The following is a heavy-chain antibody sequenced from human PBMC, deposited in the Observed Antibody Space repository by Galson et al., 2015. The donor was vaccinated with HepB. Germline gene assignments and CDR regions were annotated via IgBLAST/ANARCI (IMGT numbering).Heavy chain of an antibody. Sequence: SLRLSCAASGFTFSFYTMHWVRQAPGRGLEWVSSITGNSESTHYADSVKGRFTISRDNADNLVYVEMNGLRAEDTAVYYYVKDLGRVRHVRGYWGQGTLVTVSS. J-gene: IGHJ4*02. CDR2: ITGNSEST. V-gene: IGHV3-21*06. D-gene: IGHD6-6*01. CDR1: GFTFSFYT. CDR3: VKDLGRVRHVRGY.